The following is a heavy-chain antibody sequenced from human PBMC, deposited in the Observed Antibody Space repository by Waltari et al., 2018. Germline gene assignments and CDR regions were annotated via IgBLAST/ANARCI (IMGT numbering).Heavy chain of an antibody. D-gene: IGHD3-10*01. CDR2: IYHSWST. J-gene: IGHJ6*02. CDR1: GYSISSGYQ. Sequence: QVQLQESGPGLVKPSETLSLTCAVSGYSISSGYQRGWLRPPPGKGLEWIGSIYHSWSTYYNPSLKSRVTISVDTSKNQFSLKLSSVTAADTAVYYCAREKVRYYYYGMDVWGQGTTVTVSS. V-gene: IGHV4-38-2*02. CDR3: AREKVRYYYYGMDV.